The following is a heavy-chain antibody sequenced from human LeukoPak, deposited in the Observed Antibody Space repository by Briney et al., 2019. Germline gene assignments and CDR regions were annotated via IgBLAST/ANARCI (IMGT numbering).Heavy chain of an antibody. CDR3: ARGSVARI. CDR2: TYYTGNS. Sequence: SETLSLTCTVSGGSVSSDNYYWTWIRQPPGKGLEWIGCTYYTGNSNYNPSLKSRVTISLDTSKNQFSLKLSSVTAADTAVYYCARGSVARIWGQGTLVTVSS. D-gene: IGHD2-15*01. V-gene: IGHV4-61*01. CDR1: GGSVSSDNYY. J-gene: IGHJ4*02.